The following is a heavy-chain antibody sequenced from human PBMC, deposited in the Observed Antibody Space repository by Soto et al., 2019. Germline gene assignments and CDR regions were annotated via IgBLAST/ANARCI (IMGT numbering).Heavy chain of an antibody. CDR2: INSDGSST. V-gene: IGHV3-74*01. CDR3: ARDRGAYYYGSANNWFDP. D-gene: IGHD3-10*01. J-gene: IGHJ5*02. Sequence: PGGSLRLSCAASGFTFSNYWVHLVRQAPGKGLVWVSRINSDGSSTSYADSVKGRFTISRDNAKNTLYLQMNSLRAEDTAVYYCARDRGAYYYGSANNWFDPWGRGTLVTVSS. CDR1: GFTFSNYW.